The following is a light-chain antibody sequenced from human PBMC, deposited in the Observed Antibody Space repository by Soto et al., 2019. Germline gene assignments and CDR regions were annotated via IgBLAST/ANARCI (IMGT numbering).Light chain of an antibody. CDR2: DVS. CDR1: SSDVGGYNF. Sequence: QSVLTQPASLSGSPGQSITISCTGTSSDVGGYNFVSWYQQHPGKAPKLMIYDVSNRPSGVSNRFSGSKSGNTASLTISGLQAEDEADYYCSSCSNSNTLYVFGSGTKVTV. CDR3: SSCSNSNTLYV. J-gene: IGLJ1*01. V-gene: IGLV2-14*03.